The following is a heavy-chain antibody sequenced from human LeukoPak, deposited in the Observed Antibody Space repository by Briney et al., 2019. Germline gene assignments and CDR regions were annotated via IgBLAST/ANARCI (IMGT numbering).Heavy chain of an antibody. CDR2: IRYVGSDK. CDR1: GFTFSSYG. V-gene: IGHV3-30*12. J-gene: IGHJ4*02. D-gene: IGHD4-17*01. CDR3: ARENDYALDY. Sequence: GGSLRLSCAASGFTFSSYGMHWVRQAPGKGLEWVAVIRYVGSDKYYADSVKGRFTISRDNSQNTIYLQMNSLRVEDTAAYYCARENDYALDYWGQGTLVTVSS.